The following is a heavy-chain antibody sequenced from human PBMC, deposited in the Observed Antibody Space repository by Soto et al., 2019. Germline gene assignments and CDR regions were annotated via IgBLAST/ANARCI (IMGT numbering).Heavy chain of an antibody. CDR3: TRGIDPTRYYYGMDV. CDR2: INAGNGNT. D-gene: IGHD3-16*02. V-gene: IGHV1-3*01. CDR1: GYTFTSYA. J-gene: IGHJ6*02. Sequence: QVQLVQSGAEVKKPGASVKVSCKASGYTFTSYAMHWVRQAPGQRLEWMGWINAGNGNTKYSQKFQGRVTITRDTSASTAYMELSSLRSEDTAVYYCTRGIDPTRYYYGMDVWGQGTTVTVSS.